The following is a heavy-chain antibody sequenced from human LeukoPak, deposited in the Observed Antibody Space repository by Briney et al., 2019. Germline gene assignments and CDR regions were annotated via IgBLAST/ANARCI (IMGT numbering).Heavy chain of an antibody. CDR3: ARALKAAAAS. Sequence: PGGSLRLSCAASGFTFSHYWMNWVRQAPGQGLEWVANMNQDGSEKYYVDSVKGRFSISRDNAKNSLYLQMNSLRAEDTAVYYCARALKAAAASWGQGTMVTVSS. V-gene: IGHV3-7*05. D-gene: IGHD6-13*01. J-gene: IGHJ3*01. CDR2: MNQDGSEK. CDR1: GFTFSHYW.